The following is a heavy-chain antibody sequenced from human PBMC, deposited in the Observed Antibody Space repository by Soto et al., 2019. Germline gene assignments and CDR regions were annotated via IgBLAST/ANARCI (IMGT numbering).Heavy chain of an antibody. V-gene: IGHV1-8*01. D-gene: IGHD5-12*01. J-gene: IGHJ4*02. CDR2: MRPGSGAT. Sequence: QVQLVQSGAEVKKPGGSVKVSCKASGYTFTNYDINWVRQATGQGLEWMGWMRPGSGATGYAQKFQGRVTMTRSTSISTSYMELSSLTSEDTAVYFCARGVTNGYDYWGQGTLVTVSS. CDR1: GYTFTNYD. CDR3: ARGVTNGYDY.